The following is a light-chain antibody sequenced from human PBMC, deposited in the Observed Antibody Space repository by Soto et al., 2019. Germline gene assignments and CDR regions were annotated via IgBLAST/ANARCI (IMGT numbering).Light chain of an antibody. J-gene: IGLJ2*01. Sequence: QSALTQPASVSGSPGQSITISCTGTSNDVGGYHYVSWYQQHPGKAPKILIYEVTNRPSGVSNRFSGSKSANTASLTISGLQAEDEGDYYCASYTDSPTVLFGGGTKLTVL. CDR1: SNDVGGYHY. V-gene: IGLV2-14*01. CDR3: ASYTDSPTVL. CDR2: EVT.